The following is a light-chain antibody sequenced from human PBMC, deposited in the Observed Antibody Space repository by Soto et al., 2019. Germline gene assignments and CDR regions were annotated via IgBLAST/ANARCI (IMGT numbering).Light chain of an antibody. Sequence: EIVLTQSPATLSLSPGERANLSCRASQSVSSYLAWYQQKPGQAPRLLIYDASNRATGIPARFSGSGSGTDFTLTISSLEPEDFAVYYCQQRSNWAQVTFGQGTRLEI. J-gene: IGKJ5*01. CDR1: QSVSSY. V-gene: IGKV3-11*01. CDR3: QQRSNWAQVT. CDR2: DAS.